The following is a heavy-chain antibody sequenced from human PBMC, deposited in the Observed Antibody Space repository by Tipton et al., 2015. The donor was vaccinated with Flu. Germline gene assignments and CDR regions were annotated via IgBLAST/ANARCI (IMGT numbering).Heavy chain of an antibody. J-gene: IGHJ5*02. CDR1: GDSISSSTDY. D-gene: IGHD3-10*01. CDR3: ARTYGLFNWFDP. V-gene: IGHV4-39*01. Sequence: TLSLTCTVSGDSISSSTDYWGWIRQPPGKGLEWIGTMYYDGSTYYNPSLRSRVTISLDTSKNQFSLRLSSVTAADTAVYYCARTYGLFNWFDPWGQGTLITVSS. CDR2: MYYDGST.